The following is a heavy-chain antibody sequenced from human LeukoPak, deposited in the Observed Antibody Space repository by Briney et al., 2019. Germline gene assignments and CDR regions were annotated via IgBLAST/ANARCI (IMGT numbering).Heavy chain of an antibody. CDR2: ISYDGSNK. CDR1: GFTFSSYA. Sequence: QPGRSLRLSCAASGFTFSSYAMHWVRQAPGKGLEWVAVISYDGSNKYYADSVKGRFTISRDNSKNTLYLQMNSLRAEDTAVYYCARDQEYDILTGYYPLNYFYYWGQGTLVTVSS. D-gene: IGHD3-9*01. J-gene: IGHJ4*02. CDR3: ARDQEYDILTGYYPLNYFYY. V-gene: IGHV3-30-3*01.